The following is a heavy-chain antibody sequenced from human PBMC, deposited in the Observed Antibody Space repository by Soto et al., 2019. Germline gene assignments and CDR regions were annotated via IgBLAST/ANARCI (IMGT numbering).Heavy chain of an antibody. CDR3: TCYCTNGLCSFDY. V-gene: IGHV3-73*01. Sequence: GGSLRLSCAASGFTFSGSAMHWVRQASGKGLEWVGRIRNKANSYATAYAASVKGRITISRYDSKDTAYLQMNSLKTDDTAVYYCTCYCTNGLCSFDYWGQGTLVTASS. J-gene: IGHJ4*02. D-gene: IGHD2-8*01. CDR1: GFTFSGSA. CDR2: IRNKANSYAT.